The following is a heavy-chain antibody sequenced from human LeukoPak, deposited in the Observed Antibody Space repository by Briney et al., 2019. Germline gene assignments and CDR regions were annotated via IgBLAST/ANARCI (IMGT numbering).Heavy chain of an antibody. D-gene: IGHD1-20*01. Sequence: ASVKVSCRASGFTFTGYYMHWVRQAPGQGLEWMGWISAYNGNTNYAQKLQGSVTMTTDTSTSTAYMELRSLRSDDTAVYYCARAYNWPPYYYYYGMDVWGQGTTVTVSS. CDR3: ARAYNWPPYYYYYGMDV. CDR1: GFTFTGYY. J-gene: IGHJ6*02. V-gene: IGHV1-18*04. CDR2: ISAYNGNT.